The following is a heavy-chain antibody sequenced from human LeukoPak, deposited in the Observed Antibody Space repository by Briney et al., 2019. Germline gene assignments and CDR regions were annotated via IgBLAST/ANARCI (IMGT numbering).Heavy chain of an antibody. V-gene: IGHV4-59*01. CDR2: IYYSGST. CDR1: GGSISSSY. J-gene: IGHJ4*02. CDR3: ARGSRSRFNDY. Sequence: PSETLSLTCTVSGGSISSSYWSWIRQPPGKGLEWIGYIYYSGSTNYNPSLKSRVTISVDTSKNQFSLKLSSVTAADTAVYYCARGSRSRFNDYWGQGTLVTVSS. D-gene: IGHD3-10*01.